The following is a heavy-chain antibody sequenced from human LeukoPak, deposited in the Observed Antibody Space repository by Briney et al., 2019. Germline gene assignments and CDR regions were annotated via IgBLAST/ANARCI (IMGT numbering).Heavy chain of an antibody. V-gene: IGHV4-38-2*02. D-gene: IGHD3-22*01. J-gene: IGHJ4*02. CDR1: GYSISTGYY. Sequence: SETLSLTCTVSGYSISTGYYWDWIRQPPGKGLEWIGTFYHGGSTYYNPSLKSRVTISVDTSKNQFSLKLSSVTAADTAVYYCAREGGYYDSSGPGSIDYWGQGTLVTVSS. CDR2: FYHGGST. CDR3: AREGGYYDSSGPGSIDY.